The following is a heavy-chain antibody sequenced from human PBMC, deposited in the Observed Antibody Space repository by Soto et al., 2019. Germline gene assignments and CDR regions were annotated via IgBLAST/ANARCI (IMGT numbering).Heavy chain of an antibody. D-gene: IGHD5-18*01. J-gene: IGHJ4*02. Sequence: QVQLVQSGAEVKKPGASVKVSCKASGYTFTSYGISWVRQAPGQGLEWMGWISAYNGNTNYAQKLQAGVTXPXXXPXXTAYMERRSLRSADTAVYYCASSLLVGYGLEGESDWGQGTLVTVSS. CDR1: GYTFTSYG. CDR3: ASSLLVGYGLEGESD. CDR2: ISAYNGNT. V-gene: IGHV1-18*01.